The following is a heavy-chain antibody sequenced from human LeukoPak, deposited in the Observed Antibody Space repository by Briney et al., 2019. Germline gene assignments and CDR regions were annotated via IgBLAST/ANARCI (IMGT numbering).Heavy chain of an antibody. CDR3: ATSGSSGHYYFDY. D-gene: IGHD3-22*01. CDR2: FDPEDGET. J-gene: IGHJ4*02. Sequence: ASVTVPHQVSGYILTELSMQRVLQAPAPGQEGGGGFDPEDGETIYAQKFQGRVTMTEDTSTDTAYMELSSLRSEDTAAYYCATSGSSGHYYFDYWGQGTLVTVSS. V-gene: IGHV1-24*01. CDR1: GYILTELS.